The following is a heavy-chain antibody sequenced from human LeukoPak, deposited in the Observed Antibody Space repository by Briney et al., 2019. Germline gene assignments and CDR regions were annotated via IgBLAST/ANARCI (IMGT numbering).Heavy chain of an antibody. V-gene: IGHV1-8*01. Sequence: GASVKVSCKASGYTFTSYDINWVRQATGQGLEWMGWMNPNSGNTGYAQKFQGRVTMTRNNSISTAYMELRSLRSDDTAVYYCARGFVDYWSGYYRRDWFDPWGQGTLVTVSS. CDR3: ARGFVDYWSGYYRRDWFDP. CDR2: MNPNSGNT. CDR1: GYTFTSYD. J-gene: IGHJ5*02. D-gene: IGHD3-3*01.